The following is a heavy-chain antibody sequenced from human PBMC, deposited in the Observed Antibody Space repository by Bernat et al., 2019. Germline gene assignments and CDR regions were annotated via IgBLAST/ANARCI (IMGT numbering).Heavy chain of an antibody. CDR2: ISGSGGST. CDR1: GFTFSSYA. D-gene: IGHD4-23*01. CDR3: AKDLVYGGNSFRGSYYYYGMDV. V-gene: IGHV3-23*04. J-gene: IGHJ6*02. Sequence: EVQLVESGGGLVQPGGSLRLSCAASGFTFSSYAMSWVRQAPGKGLEWVSAISGSGGSTYYADSVKGRFTISRDNSKNTLYLQMNSLRAEDTAVYYCAKDLVYGGNSFRGSYYYYGMDVWGQGTTVTVSS.